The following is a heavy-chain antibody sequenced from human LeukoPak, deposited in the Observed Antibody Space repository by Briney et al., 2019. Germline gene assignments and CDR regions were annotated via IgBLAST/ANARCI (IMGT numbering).Heavy chain of an antibody. V-gene: IGHV4-38-2*02. Sequence: PSETLSLTCAVSGYSIISGYYWGWIRQPPGKGLEWIGRIYHSGSTYYNPSLKSRVTISVDTSKNQFSLKLSSVTAADTAVYYCAREELLAYFDYWGQGTLVTVSS. CDR3: AREELLAYFDY. CDR2: IYHSGST. D-gene: IGHD2-21*01. J-gene: IGHJ4*02. CDR1: GYSIISGYY.